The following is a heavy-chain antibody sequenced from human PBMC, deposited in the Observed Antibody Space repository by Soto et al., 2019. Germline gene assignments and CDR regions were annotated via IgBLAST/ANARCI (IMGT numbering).Heavy chain of an antibody. V-gene: IGHV1-69*01. CDR1: GGTFSSYA. CDR2: IIPIFGTA. Sequence: QVQLVQSGAEVKKPGSSVKVSCKASGGTFSSYAISWVRQAPGQGLEWMGGIIPIFGTANYAQKFQGRVTITADESTSTAYMELRSLRSEDTAVYYCARSAYCGGDCPCRYNWFDPWGQGTLVTVSS. CDR3: ARSAYCGGDCPCRYNWFDP. J-gene: IGHJ5*02. D-gene: IGHD2-21*02.